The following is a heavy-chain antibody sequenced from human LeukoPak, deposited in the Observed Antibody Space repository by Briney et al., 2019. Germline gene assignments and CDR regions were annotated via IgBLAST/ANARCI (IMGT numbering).Heavy chain of an antibody. CDR2: ISAYNGNT. D-gene: IGHD2-2*02. CDR1: GYTFTSYG. J-gene: IGHJ6*03. V-gene: IGHV1-18*01. Sequence: ASVKVSCKASGYTFTSYGTSWVRQAPGQGLEWMGWISAYNGNTNYAQKLQGRVTMTTDTSTSTAYMELRSLRSDDTAVYYCARDGDIVVVPAAIPYYYYYMDVWGKGTTVTISS. CDR3: ARDGDIVVVPAAIPYYYYYMDV.